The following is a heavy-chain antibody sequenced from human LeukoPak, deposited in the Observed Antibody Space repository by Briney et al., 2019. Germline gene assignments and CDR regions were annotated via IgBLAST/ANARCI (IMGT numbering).Heavy chain of an antibody. CDR3: ATDIYDSSGYFNAYSSG. Sequence: GASVKVSCKVSGYSLTKLSMHWVRQAPGEGREWVGGVDPEHGETIYAQKFQGRVTMTEDTSTDTAYMELRSMRSEDTAVYYCATDIYDSSGYFNAYSSGWGQGTLVTVSS. CDR2: VDPEHGET. V-gene: IGHV1-24*01. J-gene: IGHJ4*02. D-gene: IGHD3-22*01. CDR1: GYSLTKLS.